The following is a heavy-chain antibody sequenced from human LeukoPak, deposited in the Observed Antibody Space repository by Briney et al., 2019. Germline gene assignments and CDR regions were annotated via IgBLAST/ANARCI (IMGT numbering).Heavy chain of an antibody. Sequence: GGSLRLSCAASGFTFRSYAMSGVRQAPGKGLEWVSAISGSGGSTYYADSVKGRFTISRDNSKNTLYLQLNRLRAEDTAVYYCAKDESWSDPFDYWGQGTLVTVSS. V-gene: IGHV3-23*01. J-gene: IGHJ4*02. CDR2: ISGSGGST. CDR1: GFTFRSYA. CDR3: AKDESWSDPFDY. D-gene: IGHD2-8*02.